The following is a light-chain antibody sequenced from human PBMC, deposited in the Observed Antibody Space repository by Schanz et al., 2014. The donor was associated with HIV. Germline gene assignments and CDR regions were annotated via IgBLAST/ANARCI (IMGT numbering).Light chain of an antibody. CDR3: QQYGSSGT. CDR2: ANS. J-gene: IGKJ3*01. CDR1: QSVGGDQ. V-gene: IGKV3-20*01. Sequence: EIVLTQSPGTLSLSPGERATLSCRASQSVGGDQIAWYQHRRGQAPRLLVYANSFRATGVPDRFSGTGSGPYFPLTINRLEHEDCAVYYCQQYGSSGTFGPGTKVHIK.